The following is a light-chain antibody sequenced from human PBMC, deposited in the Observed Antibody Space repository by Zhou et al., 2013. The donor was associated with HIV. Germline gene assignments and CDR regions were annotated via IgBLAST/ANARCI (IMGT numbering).Light chain of an antibody. CDR1: QGLSSY. CDR3: QHRGTWPWT. V-gene: IGKV1-9*01. CDR2: GAS. J-gene: IGKJ1*01. Sequence: DIQLTQSPSFLSASVGDRVTITCRASQGLSSYIAWYQQKPGKAPTLLIYGASTLQSGVPSRFSGSGFGTDFTLTISSLEPEDFAVYYCQHRGTWPWTFGQGTKVEMK.